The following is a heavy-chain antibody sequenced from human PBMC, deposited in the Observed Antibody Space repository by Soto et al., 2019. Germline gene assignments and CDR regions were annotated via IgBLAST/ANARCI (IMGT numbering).Heavy chain of an antibody. J-gene: IGHJ4*02. D-gene: IGHD4-17*01. Sequence: PSETLSLTCTVSGGSISSSSYYWGWIRQPPGKGLEWIGSIYYSGSTKYNPSLNSRVTISVDTSKNQFSLKLSSVTAADTAVYYCARRYGDYFDYWGQGTLVTVSS. CDR3: ARRYGDYFDY. V-gene: IGHV4-39*07. CDR2: IYYSGST. CDR1: GGSISSSSYY.